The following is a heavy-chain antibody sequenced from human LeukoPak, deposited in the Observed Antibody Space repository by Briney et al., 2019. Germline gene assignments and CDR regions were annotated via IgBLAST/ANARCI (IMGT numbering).Heavy chain of an antibody. V-gene: IGHV1-24*01. Sequence: GASVKVSCKVSGYTLTELSMHWVRQAPGKGLEWRGGFDPEDGETIYVQKFQGRVTMTEDTSTDTAYMELSSLRSEDAAVYYCATALQPRHYHYYYGMDVWGQGTTVTVSS. J-gene: IGHJ6*02. CDR1: GYTLTELS. CDR2: FDPEDGET. CDR3: ATALQPRHYHYYYGMDV.